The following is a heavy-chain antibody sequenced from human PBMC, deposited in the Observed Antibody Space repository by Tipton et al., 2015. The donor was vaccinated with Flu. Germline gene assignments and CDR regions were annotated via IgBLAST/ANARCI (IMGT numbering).Heavy chain of an antibody. CDR3: ATTTYYYGSGSHDY. J-gene: IGHJ4*02. Sequence: TLSLTCTVSGGSVGSPYYWGWIRQPPGKGLEWIGCVYHGGTAYYNPSLKSRVAISLDTFKNQFSLKLTSVTAADTGVYYCATTTYYYGSGSHDYWGQGTLVTVSS. CDR2: VYHGGTA. D-gene: IGHD3-10*01. CDR1: GGSVGSPYY. V-gene: IGHV4-38-2*02.